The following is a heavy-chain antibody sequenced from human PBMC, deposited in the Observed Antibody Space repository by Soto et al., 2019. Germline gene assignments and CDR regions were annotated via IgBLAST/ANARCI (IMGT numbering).Heavy chain of an antibody. CDR2: IIPIFGTA. CDR1: GGTFSSYA. CDR3: ARDRAGLDYYDSSGSPV. V-gene: IGHV1-69*12. J-gene: IGHJ3*01. D-gene: IGHD3-22*01. Sequence: QVQLVQSGAEVKKPGSSVKVSCKASGGTFSSYAISWVRQAPGQGLEWMGGIIPIFGTANYAQKFQGRVTITADDSPSTAYMELISLRSEDTAVYYCARDRAGLDYYDSSGSPVWGQGTMVTVSS.